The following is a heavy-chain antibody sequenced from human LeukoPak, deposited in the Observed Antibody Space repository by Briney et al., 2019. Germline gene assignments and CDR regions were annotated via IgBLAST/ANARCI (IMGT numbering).Heavy chain of an antibody. CDR1: GYTFTGYY. V-gene: IGHV1-2*02. J-gene: IGHJ4*02. Sequence: GASVKVSCKASGYTFTGYYMHWVRQAPGQGLEWMGWINPNSGGTNYAQKFQGRVTMTRDTSISTAYMELSRLRSDDTAVYYCARGGVYNFDSSGPSAPISQLFDYWGQGTLVTVSS. CDR2: INPNSGGT. CDR3: ARGGVYNFDSSGPSAPISQLFDY. D-gene: IGHD3-22*01.